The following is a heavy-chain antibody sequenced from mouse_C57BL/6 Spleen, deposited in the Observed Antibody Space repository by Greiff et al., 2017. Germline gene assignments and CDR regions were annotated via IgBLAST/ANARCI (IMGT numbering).Heavy chain of an antibody. CDR1: GFTFSSYA. V-gene: IGHV5-4*03. J-gene: IGHJ4*01. D-gene: IGHD2-3*01. CDR2: ISDGGSYT. CDR3: ARMDDGYYLDAMDY. Sequence: EVKLMESGGGLVKPGGSLKLSCAASGFTFSSYAMSWVRQTPEKRLEWVATISDGGSYTYYPDNVKSRFTISRDNAKNNLYLQMSHLKSKDTAMYYCARMDDGYYLDAMDYWGQGTSVTVSS.